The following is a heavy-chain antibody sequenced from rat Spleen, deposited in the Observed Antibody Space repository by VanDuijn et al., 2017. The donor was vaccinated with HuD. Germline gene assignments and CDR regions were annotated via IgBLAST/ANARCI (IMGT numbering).Heavy chain of an antibody. V-gene: IGHV5-20*01. Sequence: EVQLVESGGGLVQPGRSLKLSCVTSGFTFSDFYMAWVRQAPTKGLEWVASITNTGGSTYYPDSVKGRFTISKDDAKSTLYLQMNSLRSEDTATYYCTRGYDGTYYYVNWFAYWGQGTLVTVSS. CDR1: GFTFSDFY. CDR2: ITNTGGST. D-gene: IGHD1-12*02. CDR3: TRGYDGTYYYVNWFAY. J-gene: IGHJ3*01.